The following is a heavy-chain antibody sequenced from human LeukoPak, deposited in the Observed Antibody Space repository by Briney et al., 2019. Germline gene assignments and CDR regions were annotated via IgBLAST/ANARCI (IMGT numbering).Heavy chain of an antibody. CDR1: GGSFSGYY. V-gene: IGHV4-34*01. Sequence: SETLSLTCAVYGGSFSGYYRSWIRQPPGKGLEWIGEINHSGSTNYNPSLKSRVTISVDTSKNQFSLKLSSVTAADTAVYYCARGYDFWSGYYTGYNWFDPWGQGTLVTVSS. CDR3: ARGYDFWSGYYTGYNWFDP. J-gene: IGHJ5*02. CDR2: INHSGST. D-gene: IGHD3-3*01.